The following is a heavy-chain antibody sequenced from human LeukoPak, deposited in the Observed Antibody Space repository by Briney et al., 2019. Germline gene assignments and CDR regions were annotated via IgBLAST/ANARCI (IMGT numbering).Heavy chain of an antibody. V-gene: IGHV3-30-3*01. CDR2: ISYDGSNK. CDR3: ARDGGPGYCSSTSCHRDFQH. CDR1: GFTFSSYA. J-gene: IGHJ1*01. D-gene: IGHD2-2*01. Sequence: GGSLRLSCAASGFTFSSYAMHWVRQAPGKGLEWVAVISYDGSNKYYADSVKGRFTISRDNSKNTLYLQMNSLRAEDTAVYYCARDGGPGYCSSTSCHRDFQHWGQGTLVTVSS.